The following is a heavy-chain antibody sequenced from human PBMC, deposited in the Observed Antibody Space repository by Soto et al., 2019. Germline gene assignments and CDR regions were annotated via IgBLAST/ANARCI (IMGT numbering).Heavy chain of an antibody. CDR3: AREAGYCSGGSCRFFYGMDV. J-gene: IGHJ6*02. D-gene: IGHD2-15*01. CDR2: IYTSGST. CDR1: GGSISSYY. Sequence: PSETLSLTCTVSGGSISSYYWSWIRQPAGKGLEWIGRIYTSGSTNYNPSLKNRVTMSVDTSKNQFSLKLSSVTAADTAVYYCAREAGYCSGGSCRFFYGMDVWGQGTTVTVSS. V-gene: IGHV4-4*07.